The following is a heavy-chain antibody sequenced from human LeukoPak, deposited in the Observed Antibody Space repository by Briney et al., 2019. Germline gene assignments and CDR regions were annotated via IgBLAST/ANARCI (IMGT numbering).Heavy chain of an antibody. CDR1: GGSISSTSYY. D-gene: IGHD3-22*01. CDR3: ARGAYDSSGHRFDP. Sequence: SSETLSLTCTVSGGSISSTSYYWGWIRQPPGKGLEWIGSIYYSGSTYYNPSLKSRVTISVDMSKKQLSLKLTSVTAADTAVYYCARGAYDSSGHRFDPWGQGTLVTVSS. J-gene: IGHJ5*02. V-gene: IGHV4-39*07. CDR2: IYYSGST.